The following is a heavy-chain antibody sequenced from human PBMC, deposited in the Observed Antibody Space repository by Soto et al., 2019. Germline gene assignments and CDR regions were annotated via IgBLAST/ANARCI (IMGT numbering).Heavy chain of an antibody. J-gene: IGHJ3*02. CDR2: IYSGGNT. Sequence: EVQLVESGGGLVQPGGSLRLSCAASGFTVSTNSMSWVRQAPGKGLAWVSVIYSGGNTYYSDSVEGRFTISRDNSKDTLYLQMNSLRAEDTAIYYCARGGSVDAFDIWGQGTLVTVSS. V-gene: IGHV3-66*01. CDR1: GFTVSTNS. CDR3: ARGGSVDAFDI. D-gene: IGHD6-19*01.